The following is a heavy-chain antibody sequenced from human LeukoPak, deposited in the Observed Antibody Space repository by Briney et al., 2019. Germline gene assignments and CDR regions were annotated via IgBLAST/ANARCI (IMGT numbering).Heavy chain of an antibody. J-gene: IGHJ5*02. CDR1: GYTFTGYY. D-gene: IGHD2-21*02. Sequence: GASVKVSCKASGYTFTGYYMHWVRQAPGQGLEWMGWINPNSGGTNYAQKFQCRVTMTRDTSISTAHMELSRLNSDDTAVYYCARLGGNCGGDCSKWFDTWVQGSLVTVSS. CDR2: INPNSGGT. CDR3: ARLGGNCGGDCSKWFDT. V-gene: IGHV1-2*02.